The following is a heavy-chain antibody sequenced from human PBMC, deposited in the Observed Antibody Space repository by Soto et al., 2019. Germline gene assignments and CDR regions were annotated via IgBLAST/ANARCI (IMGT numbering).Heavy chain of an antibody. Sequence: EVQLVESGGGLVLPGRSLTLSCVASGFNFQNYAMQWVRQVPGKGLEWVSGINWSTGTTGYADTVKGRFLLSRDNARNVLYLEMNSLRVEDTAFYYCAIKDYDSGGSDSWGPGTLVTVSS. V-gene: IGHV3-9*01. CDR1: GFNFQNYA. CDR2: INWSTGTT. D-gene: IGHD3-16*01. CDR3: AIKDYDSGGSDS. J-gene: IGHJ4*02.